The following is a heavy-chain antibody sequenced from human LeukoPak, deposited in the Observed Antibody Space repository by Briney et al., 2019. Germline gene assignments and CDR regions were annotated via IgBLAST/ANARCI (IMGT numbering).Heavy chain of an antibody. CDR1: GGSFSGYY. Sequence: SETLSLTCAVYGGSFSGYYWSWIRQPPGKGLEWIGEINHSGSTNYDPSLKSRVTISVDTSKNQFSLKLSSVTAADTAVYYCARGYCSGGSCYSRGRYYYYGMDVWGQGTTVTVS. J-gene: IGHJ6*02. CDR3: ARGYCSGGSCYSRGRYYYYGMDV. V-gene: IGHV4-34*01. CDR2: INHSGST. D-gene: IGHD2-15*01.